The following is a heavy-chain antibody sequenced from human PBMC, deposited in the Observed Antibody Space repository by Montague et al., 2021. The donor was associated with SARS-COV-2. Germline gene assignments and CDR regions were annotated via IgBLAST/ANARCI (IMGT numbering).Heavy chain of an antibody. CDR1: GFTFTTYG. J-gene: IGHJ4*02. V-gene: IGHV3-30*18. CDR3: AKGPHMYSSTYYYFDF. D-gene: IGHD6-13*01. Sequence: SLRLSCAVSGFTFTTYGMHWVRQAPGKGPEWVAFISYDASNTFYGDSVKGRFTISRDNSKNTLFLQMSSLRAEDTAVYYCAKGPHMYSSTYYYFDFWGQGTQVTVSS. CDR2: ISYDASNT.